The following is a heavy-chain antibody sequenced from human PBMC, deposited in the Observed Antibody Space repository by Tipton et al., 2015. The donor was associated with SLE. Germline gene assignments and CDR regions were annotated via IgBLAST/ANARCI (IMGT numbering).Heavy chain of an antibody. V-gene: IGHV3-11*04. J-gene: IGHJ4*02. D-gene: IGHD3-16*01. CDR1: GYTFTDYY. CDR2: ISASGSTI. CDR3: ARSGGVGDLEY. Sequence: SLRLSCAASGYTFTDYYMSWIRQPPGRGLEWISYISASGSTISYAESVRGRFTISRDNAKNSVFLQMNTLRAEDTAVYYCARSGGVGDLEYWGQGTLVTVSS.